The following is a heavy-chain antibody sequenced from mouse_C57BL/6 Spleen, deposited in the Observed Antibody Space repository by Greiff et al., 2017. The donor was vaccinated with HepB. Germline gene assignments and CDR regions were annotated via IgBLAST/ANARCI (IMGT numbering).Heavy chain of an antibody. V-gene: IGHV1-82*01. CDR3: ASSNYPAY. D-gene: IGHD2-5*01. CDR1: GYAFSSSW. Sequence: VQLKESGPELVKPGASVKISCKASGYAFSSSWMNWVKQRPGKGLEWIGRIYPGDGDTNYNGKFKGKATLTADKSSSTAYMQLSSLTSEDSAVYFCASSNYPAYWGQGTLVTVSA. CDR2: IYPGDGDT. J-gene: IGHJ3*01.